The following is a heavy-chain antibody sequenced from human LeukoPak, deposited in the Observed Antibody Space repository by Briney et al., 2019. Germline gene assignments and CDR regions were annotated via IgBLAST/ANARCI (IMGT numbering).Heavy chain of an antibody. CDR1: GDSVSSTNAA. Sequence: SQTLSLTCAISGDSVSSTNAAWTWIRQSPSRGLEWLGRTYYRSKWYSEYARSVKSRITIDPDTSKNQFSLQLNSVTPEDAAVYYCARTKGHLDLWGRGTLVTVSS. V-gene: IGHV6-1*01. D-gene: IGHD2-8*01. J-gene: IGHJ2*01. CDR3: ARTKGHLDL. CDR2: TYYRSKWYS.